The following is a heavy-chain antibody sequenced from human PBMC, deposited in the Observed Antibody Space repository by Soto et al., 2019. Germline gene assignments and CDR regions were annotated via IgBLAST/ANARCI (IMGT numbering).Heavy chain of an antibody. CDR2: IYYSGST. CDR3: ARKYLPYYGSGSPYGMDV. CDR1: GGSISSGGYY. J-gene: IGHJ6*02. Sequence: ASETLSLTCTVSGGSISSGGYYWSWIRQHPGKGLEWIGYIYYSGSTYYNPSLKSRVTISVDTSKNQFSLKLSSVTAADTALYYCARKYLPYYGSGSPYGMDVWGQGTTVTVSS. D-gene: IGHD3-10*01. V-gene: IGHV4-31*03.